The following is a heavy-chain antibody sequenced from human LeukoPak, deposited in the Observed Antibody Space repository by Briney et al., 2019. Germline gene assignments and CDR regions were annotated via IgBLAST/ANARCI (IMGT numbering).Heavy chain of an antibody. Sequence: GGSLRLSCAASGFTFTNYWMSWVRQAPGRGLEWVGNIKRDGSEQYYVDSVKGRFTISRDNAKNSLYLQMNSLRAEDTAVYYCARHDNSGWYCLNYWGQGILVTVSS. D-gene: IGHD6-19*01. V-gene: IGHV3-7*01. CDR1: GFTFTNYW. CDR2: IKRDGSEQ. J-gene: IGHJ4*02. CDR3: ARHDNSGWYCLNY.